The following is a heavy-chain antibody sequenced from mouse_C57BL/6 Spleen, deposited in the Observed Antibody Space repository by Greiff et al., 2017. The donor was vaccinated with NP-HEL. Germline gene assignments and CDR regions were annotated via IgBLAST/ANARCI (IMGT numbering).Heavy chain of an antibody. Sequence: DVQLQESEGGLVQPGSSMKLSCTASGFTFSDYYMAWVRQVPEKGLEWVANINYDGSSTYYLDSLKSRFIISRDNAKNILYLQMSSLKSEDTATYYCARSYYGSSPFDYWGQGTTLTVSS. CDR3: ARSYYGSSPFDY. J-gene: IGHJ2*01. CDR2: INYDGSST. D-gene: IGHD1-1*01. V-gene: IGHV5-16*01. CDR1: GFTFSDYY.